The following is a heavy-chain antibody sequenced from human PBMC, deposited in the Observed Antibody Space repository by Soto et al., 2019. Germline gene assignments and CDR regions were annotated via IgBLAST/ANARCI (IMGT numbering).Heavy chain of an antibody. Sequence: QVQLVQSGAEVKKPGSSVKVSCKSSGGTFSTYAISWVRQAPGQGLEWMGGIIPIFGTANYAQKFQGRVTITADEPKAQEYRGLYTLKTEATAVYNCGRDEMIVAAGSSTCHYCDVMDVWGQGPPVPPSS. CDR2: IIPIFGTA. V-gene: IGHV1-69*12. D-gene: IGHD3-22*01. J-gene: IGHJ6*01. CDR1: GGTFSTYA. CDR3: GRDEMIVAAGSSTCHYCDVMDV.